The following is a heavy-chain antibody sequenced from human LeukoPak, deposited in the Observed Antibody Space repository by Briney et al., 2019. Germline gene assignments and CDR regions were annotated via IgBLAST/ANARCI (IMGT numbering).Heavy chain of an antibody. V-gene: IGHV4-59*01. CDR3: ARGIYCGGDRYYFDY. CDR2: IYYSGST. D-gene: IGHD2-21*02. Sequence: SETLSLTCTVSGGSISSYYWSWIRQPPGKGLEWIGYIYYSGSTNYNPSLKSRVTISVDTSKNQFSLKLSSVTAADTAVYYCARGIYCGGDRYYFDYWGQGTLVTVSS. CDR1: GGSISSYY. J-gene: IGHJ4*02.